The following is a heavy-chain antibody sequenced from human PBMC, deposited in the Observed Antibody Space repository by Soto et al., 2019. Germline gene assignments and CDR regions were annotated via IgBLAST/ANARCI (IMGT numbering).Heavy chain of an antibody. CDR2: GYHRGTS. J-gene: IGHJ4*02. CDR1: GYSLSSGYY. D-gene: IGHD3-22*01. V-gene: IGHV4-38-2*02. Sequence: LSLTCTVSGYSLSSGYYWGWIRQPPGKGLEWIGSGYHRGTSYYNPSLQSRVSISVDTSKNHFSLRLTSVTAADTGVYYCARGNGYYETSGDFNSWGQGALVTVSS. CDR3: ARGNGYYETSGDFNS.